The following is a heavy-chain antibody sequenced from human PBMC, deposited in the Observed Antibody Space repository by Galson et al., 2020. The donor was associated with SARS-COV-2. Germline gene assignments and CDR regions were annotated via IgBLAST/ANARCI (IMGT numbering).Heavy chain of an antibody. CDR2: IYSEGSST. J-gene: IGHJ4*02. CDR1: GFTFSSYW. V-gene: IGHV3-74*01. Sequence: ALHGESPKISCAASGFTFSSYWMHWVRQAPGKGLVWVSRIYSEGSSTSYADSVKGRFTTSGDNAKNTLYLQMNRLRAEDTAVYYCARGDMGNDYFDYWGQGTLVTVSS. CDR3: ARGDMGNDYFDY. D-gene: IGHD7-27*01.